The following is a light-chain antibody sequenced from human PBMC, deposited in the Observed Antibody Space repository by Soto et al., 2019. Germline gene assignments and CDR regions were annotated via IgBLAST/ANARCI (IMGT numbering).Light chain of an antibody. V-gene: IGKV1-5*03. CDR2: KAS. CDR1: QSISTW. J-gene: IGKJ1*01. CDR3: QQYNSYWT. Sequence: DIQMTQSPSTLSASVGDRVTITCRASQSISTWLAWYQQKPGKAPKLLIYKASSLESGVPSRFSGSGSGTEFTLTISSLQPDDFGTYYCQQYNSYWTFGQGTNVDIK.